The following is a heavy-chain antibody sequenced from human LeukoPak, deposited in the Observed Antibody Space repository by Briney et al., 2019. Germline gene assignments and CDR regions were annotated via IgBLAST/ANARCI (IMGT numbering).Heavy chain of an antibody. CDR2: IYYSGST. V-gene: IGHV4-39*01. D-gene: IGHD2-2*01. CDR1: GGSISSSSYY. J-gene: IGHJ3*02. Sequence: SETLSLTCTVSGGSISSSSYYWGWIRQPPGQGLESIGSIYYSGSTHYNPSLKRRVTISVDTSKNQFSLKLSSVTAADTAVYYCARQPTSQLYAFDIWGQGTMVTVSS. CDR3: ARQPTSQLYAFDI.